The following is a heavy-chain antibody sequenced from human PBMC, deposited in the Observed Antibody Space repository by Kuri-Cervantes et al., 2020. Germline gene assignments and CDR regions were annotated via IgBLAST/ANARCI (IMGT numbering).Heavy chain of an antibody. CDR3: AAAMRRPQKNWFDP. CDR2: INHSGST. Sequence: SETLSLTCTVSGGSLGSNYWSWIRQPPGKGLEWIGEINHSGSTNYNPSLKSRVTISVDTSKNQFSLKLSSVTAADTAVYYCAAAMRRPQKNWFDPWGQGTLVTVSS. J-gene: IGHJ5*02. D-gene: IGHD2-2*01. CDR1: GGSLGSNY. V-gene: IGHV4-34*01.